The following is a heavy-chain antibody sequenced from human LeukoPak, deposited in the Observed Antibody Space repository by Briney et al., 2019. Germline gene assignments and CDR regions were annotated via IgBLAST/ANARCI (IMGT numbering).Heavy chain of an antibody. CDR1: GYTFTSYY. V-gene: IGHV1-46*01. CDR3: AREMDASLYYYYAMDV. J-gene: IGHJ6*02. D-gene: IGHD2-8*01. CDR2: INPSSGST. Sequence: ASVKVSCKASGYTFTSYYMHWVRQAPGQGLEWMGIINPSSGSTSYAQKFQGRVTMTRDTSTSTAYMELSSLRSEDTAVYYCAREMDASLYYYYAMDVWGQGTTVTVSS.